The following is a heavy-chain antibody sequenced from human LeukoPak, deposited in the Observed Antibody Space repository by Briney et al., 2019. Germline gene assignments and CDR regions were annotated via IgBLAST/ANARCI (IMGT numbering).Heavy chain of an antibody. V-gene: IGHV4-34*01. CDR2: INHSGST. J-gene: IGHJ4*02. CDR1: GESFSTYY. D-gene: IGHD3-10*01. Sequence: SETLSLTCAVYGESFSTYYWNWIRQPPGKGVEWIGEINHSGSTNYNPSLKSRVTISVDTSKNQFSLKLSSVTAADTAVYYCARRTSGSDYLRDWGQGTLVTVSS. CDR3: ARRTSGSDYLRD.